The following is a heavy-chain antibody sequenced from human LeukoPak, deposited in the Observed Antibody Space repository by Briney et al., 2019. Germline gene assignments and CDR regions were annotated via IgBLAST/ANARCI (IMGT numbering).Heavy chain of an antibody. J-gene: IGHJ4*02. D-gene: IGHD6-13*01. V-gene: IGHV3-30*03. Sequence: GGSLRLSCAASGFTFSSYGMHWVRQAPGKGLEWVAVISYDGSNKYYADSVKGRFTISRDNSKNTLYLQMNSLRAEDTAVYYCVRDDSSHFDYWGQGALVTVSS. CDR1: GFTFSSYG. CDR2: ISYDGSNK. CDR3: VRDDSSHFDY.